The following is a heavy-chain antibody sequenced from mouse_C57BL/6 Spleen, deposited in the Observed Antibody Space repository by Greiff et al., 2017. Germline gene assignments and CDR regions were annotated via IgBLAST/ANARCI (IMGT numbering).Heavy chain of an antibody. CDR3: ARTITTVVGDV. J-gene: IGHJ2*01. Sequence: EVQLQQSGPVLVKPGASVKMSCKASGYTFTDYYMNWVKQSHGKSLEWIGVINPYNGGTSYNQKFKGKATLTVDKSSSTAYMELNSLTSEDSAVYYCARTITTVVGDVWGQGTTLTVSS. CDR1: GYTFTDYY. D-gene: IGHD1-1*01. V-gene: IGHV1-19*01. CDR2: INPYNGGT.